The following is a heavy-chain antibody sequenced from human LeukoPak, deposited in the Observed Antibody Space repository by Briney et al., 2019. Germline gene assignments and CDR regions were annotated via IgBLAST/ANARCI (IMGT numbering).Heavy chain of an antibody. CDR2: IYYSGST. CDR1: GASISSYY. CDR3: ARDIRYGDPYWYFDL. J-gene: IGHJ2*01. V-gene: IGHV4-59*01. Sequence: PSETLSLTCPVSGASISSYYWSWIRQPPGKGLEWIGYIYYSGSTNYNPSLKSRVTISVDTSKNQFSLKLSSVTAADTAVYYCARDIRYGDPYWYFDLWGRGTLVTVSS. D-gene: IGHD4-17*01.